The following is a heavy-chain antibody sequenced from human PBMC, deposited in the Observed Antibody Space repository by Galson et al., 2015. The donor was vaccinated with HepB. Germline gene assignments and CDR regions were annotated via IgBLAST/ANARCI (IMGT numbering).Heavy chain of an antibody. J-gene: IGHJ6*03. V-gene: IGHV1-69*13. CDR2: IIPIFGTA. Sequence: SVKVSCKASGGTFSSYAIGWVRQAPGQGLEWMGGIIPIFGTANYAQKFQGRVTITADESTSTAYMELSSLRSEDTAVYYCARDVYCSGGSCDYAAWDYYYYMDVWGKGTTVTVSS. CDR3: ARDVYCSGGSCDYAAWDYYYYMDV. D-gene: IGHD2-15*01. CDR1: GGTFSSYA.